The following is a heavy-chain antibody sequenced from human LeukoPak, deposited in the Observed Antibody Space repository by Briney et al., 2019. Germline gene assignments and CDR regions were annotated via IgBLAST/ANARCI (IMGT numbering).Heavy chain of an antibody. CDR1: GFTFSPHS. J-gene: IGHJ5*02. CDR3: ARIRLDGFWLDP. CDR2: ISSDSGTI. D-gene: IGHD2-2*03. Sequence: GGSLRLSCVASGFTFSPHSMIWVCQAPGKGLDWVSYISSDSGTIYDADSVKGRFTIFRDNAKDSLYLQMNSLRVDDTAVYYCARIRLDGFWLDPWGQGTLVTVSS. V-gene: IGHV3-48*04.